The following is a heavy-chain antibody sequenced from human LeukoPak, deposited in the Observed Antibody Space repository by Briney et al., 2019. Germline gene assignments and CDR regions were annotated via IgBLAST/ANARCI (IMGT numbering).Heavy chain of an antibody. CDR2: IGTAGDT. Sequence: PGGSLRLSCAASGFTFSSYAIHWVRQTTGKGLEWVSAIGTAGDTYYPDSVRGRFTLSRENAKNSLFLQMNSLRAGDTAVYYCARLASTGGLDYWGQGTLVTVSS. D-gene: IGHD7-27*01. J-gene: IGHJ4*02. V-gene: IGHV3-13*04. CDR1: GFTFSSYA. CDR3: ARLASTGGLDY.